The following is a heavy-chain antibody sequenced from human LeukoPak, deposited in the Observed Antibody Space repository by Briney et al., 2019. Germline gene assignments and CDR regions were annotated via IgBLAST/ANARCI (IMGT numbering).Heavy chain of an antibody. V-gene: IGHV3-33*01. CDR2: IWFDGSNK. Sequence: PGGSLRLSCAASGFTFSTYGTHWVRQAPGKGLEWVAVIWFDGSNKYYADSVKGRFTISRDNSKNSLYLQMSSLGAEDTAVYYCARDNGYGSGNYYNYYFDYWGQGTLVTVSS. CDR1: GFTFSTYG. J-gene: IGHJ4*02. CDR3: ARDNGYGSGNYYNYYFDY. D-gene: IGHD3-10*01.